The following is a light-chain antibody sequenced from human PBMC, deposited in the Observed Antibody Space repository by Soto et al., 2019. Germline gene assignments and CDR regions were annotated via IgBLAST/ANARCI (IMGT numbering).Light chain of an antibody. J-gene: IGKJ4*01. CDR1: QSVNIN. Sequence: EIVMTQSPATLSVSPGERATLSCRGSQSVNINLAWYQQKPGQAPRLLIYGTSTRATGVPARFSGSGSGTEFTLTISNLQSEDFAVYYCQQYNDWPPLTLGGGTKVDIK. CDR2: GTS. CDR3: QQYNDWPPLT. V-gene: IGKV3-15*01.